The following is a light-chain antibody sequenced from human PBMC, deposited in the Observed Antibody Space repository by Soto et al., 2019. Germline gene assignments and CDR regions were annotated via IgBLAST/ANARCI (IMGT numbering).Light chain of an antibody. J-gene: IGKJ1*01. Sequence: PSVSPVETVTLSCRASQSVSNNLAWYQQKPGQAPRLLIYGASTRATGIPARFSGSGSGTEFTLTITCLQSEDFTVYCCQHDNISPQTLCQGTMV. CDR3: QHDNISPQT. CDR2: GAS. CDR1: QSVSNN. V-gene: IGKV3-15*01.